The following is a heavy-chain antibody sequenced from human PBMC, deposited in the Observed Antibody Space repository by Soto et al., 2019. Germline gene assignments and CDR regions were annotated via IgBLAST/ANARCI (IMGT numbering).Heavy chain of an antibody. CDR3: ARDPLRVLEWLLSGGMDV. D-gene: IGHD3-3*01. Sequence: GGSLRLSCAASGFTFSSYSMNWVRQAPGKGLEWVSYISSSSSTIYYADSVKGRFTISRDNAKNSLYLQMNSLRDEDTAVYYCARDPLRVLEWLLSGGMDVWGQGTTVTVSS. CDR1: GFTFSSYS. J-gene: IGHJ6*02. V-gene: IGHV3-48*02. CDR2: ISSSSSTI.